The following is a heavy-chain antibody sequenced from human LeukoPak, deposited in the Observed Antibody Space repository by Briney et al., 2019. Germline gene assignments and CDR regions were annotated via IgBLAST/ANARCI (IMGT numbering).Heavy chain of an antibody. CDR2: MIPIFGTA. CDR3: ASKGRYSSSWYGDYFDY. J-gene: IGHJ4*02. V-gene: IGHV1-69*05. Sequence: SVKVSCXASGGTFSSYAISWVRQAPGQGLVWMGRMIPIFGTANYAQKFQGRVTITTDESTSTAYMELSSLRSEDTAVYYCASKGRYSSSWYGDYFDYWGQGTLVTVSS. CDR1: GGTFSSYA. D-gene: IGHD6-13*01.